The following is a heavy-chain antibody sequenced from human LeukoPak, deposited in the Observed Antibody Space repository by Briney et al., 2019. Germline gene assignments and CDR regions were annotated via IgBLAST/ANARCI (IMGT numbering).Heavy chain of an antibody. CDR1: GLTFSNVW. Sequence: GSLRLSCVASGLTFSNVWMSWLRQAPGKGLEWVGRIHTNIDGGIIDYAAPVRGRFTISRDDSKNTLYLQMNSLKTEDTAMYYCTVRSSIWGQGTLVTVSS. CDR3: TVRSSI. V-gene: IGHV3-15*01. D-gene: IGHD6-13*01. J-gene: IGHJ4*02. CDR2: IHTNIDGGII.